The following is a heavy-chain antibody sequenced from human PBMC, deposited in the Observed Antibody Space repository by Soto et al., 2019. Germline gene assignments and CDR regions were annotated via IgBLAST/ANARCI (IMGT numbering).Heavy chain of an antibody. CDR2: LSNTGRRT. D-gene: IGHD1-26*01. Sequence: EVQVLESGGGLVQPGGSLRLSCVVAVFPFGANAMSWVRQAPGKGLEWVSGLSNTGRRTSYADSVKGRFNISRDNSENTVYLQMNSLRVEDTAVYYCATEMGATQGPFDNWGQGTLVTVSS. CDR3: ATEMGATQGPFDN. V-gene: IGHV3-23*01. CDR1: VFPFGANA. J-gene: IGHJ4*02.